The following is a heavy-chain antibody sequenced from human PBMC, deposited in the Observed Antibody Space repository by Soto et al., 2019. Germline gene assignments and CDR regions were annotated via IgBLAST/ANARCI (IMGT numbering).Heavy chain of an antibody. V-gene: IGHV3-23*01. D-gene: IGHD2-2*01. CDR2: ISGSTT. J-gene: IGHJ6*03. CDR3: ASRSSSRLDSYYYMDV. CDR1: GSTFSSDV. Sequence: GGSLRLSCVASGSTFSSDVISWVRQAPGKGLEWVSGISGSTTYYADSVQGRFTISSDKSKNTLYLQMNSLRAEDTAVYYCASRSSSRLDSYYYMDVWGKGTTVTVSS.